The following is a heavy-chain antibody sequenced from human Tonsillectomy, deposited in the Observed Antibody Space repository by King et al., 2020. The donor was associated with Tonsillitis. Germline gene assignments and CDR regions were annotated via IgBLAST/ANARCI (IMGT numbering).Heavy chain of an antibody. D-gene: IGHD1-26*01. CDR1: RFTFSTYG. J-gene: IGHJ4*02. CDR3: AKDWSPFGGRGATPAD. CDR2: IRFDGINK. V-gene: IGHV3-30*02. Sequence: VQLVESGGGVVQPGGSLRLSCAASRFTFSTYGMHWVRQAPGKGLEWVAFIRFDGINKYYADSVKGRFTISRDNSKNTLYLQMNSLRPEDTAVYYCAKDWSPFGGRGATPADWGQGTLVTVSS.